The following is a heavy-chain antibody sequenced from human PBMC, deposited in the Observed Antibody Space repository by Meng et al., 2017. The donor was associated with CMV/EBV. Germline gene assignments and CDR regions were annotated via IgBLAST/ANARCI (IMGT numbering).Heavy chain of an antibody. CDR3: ARSYCGGDCPFQH. D-gene: IGHD2-21*01. CDR2: INPNSGGT. CDR1: GYTFTGYY. V-gene: IGHV1-2*02. J-gene: IGHJ1*01. Sequence: ASVKVSCKASGYTFTGYYMHWVRQAPGQGLEWMGWINPNSGGTNYAQDFQGRVTMTRDTSISTAYMELSRLRSDDTAVYYCARSYCGGDCPFQHWGQGTLVTVSS.